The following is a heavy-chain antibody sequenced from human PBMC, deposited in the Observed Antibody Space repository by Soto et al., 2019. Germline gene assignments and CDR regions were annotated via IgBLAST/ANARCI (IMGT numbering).Heavy chain of an antibody. Sequence: QVQLVESGGGVVQPGRSLRLSCAASGFTFSSYGMHWVRQAPGKGLEWVAVIWYDGSIKNYADSVKGRFTISRDNSKNTLYLEMNSLRAEDTAVYYCEGTLDYDYGDLTEDYWGQGTLVTVSS. CDR2: IWYDGSIK. CDR1: GFTFSSYG. CDR3: EGTLDYDYGDLTEDY. D-gene: IGHD4-17*01. J-gene: IGHJ4*02. V-gene: IGHV3-33*01.